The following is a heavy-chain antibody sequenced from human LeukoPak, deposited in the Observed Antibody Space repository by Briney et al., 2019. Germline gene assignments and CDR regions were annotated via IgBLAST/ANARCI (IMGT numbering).Heavy chain of an antibody. V-gene: IGHV3-30*02. Sequence: GGSLRLSCAASGFTFSSYCMHWVRQAPGKGLEWVAFIRYDGSNKYYADSVKGRFTISRDNSKNTLYLQMNSLRAEDTAVYYCAKPQAGRDGYNLFDYWGQGTLVTVSS. CDR3: AKPQAGRDGYNLFDY. J-gene: IGHJ4*02. CDR1: GFTFSSYC. CDR2: IRYDGSNK. D-gene: IGHD5-24*01.